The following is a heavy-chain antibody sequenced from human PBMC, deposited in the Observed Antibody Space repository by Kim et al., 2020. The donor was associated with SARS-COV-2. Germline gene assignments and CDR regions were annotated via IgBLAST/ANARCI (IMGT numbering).Heavy chain of an antibody. CDR3: ARPYYYGSGFLDP. J-gene: IGHJ5*02. D-gene: IGHD3-10*01. Sequence: SETLSLTCAVYGGSFSGYYWSWIRQPPGKGLEWIGEINHSGSTNYNPSLKSRVTISVDTSKNQFSLKLSSVTAADTAVYYCARPYYYGSGFLDPWGQGTLVTVSS. CDR1: GGSFSGYY. CDR2: INHSGST. V-gene: IGHV4-34*01.